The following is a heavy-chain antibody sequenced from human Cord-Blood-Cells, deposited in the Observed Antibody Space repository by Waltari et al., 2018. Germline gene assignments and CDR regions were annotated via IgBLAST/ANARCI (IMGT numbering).Heavy chain of an antibody. CDR1: GGSISSSSYY. V-gene: IGHV4-39*01. J-gene: IGHJ5*02. Sequence: QLQLQESGPGLVKPSETLSLTCTVSGGSISSSSYYWGWIRQPPGKGLEWIGSIYYSGSTYYNPSLKSRVTISVDTSKNQFSLKLSSVTAADTAVYYCARPGIEGYYSSSWYGAPNWFDPWGQGTLVTVSS. D-gene: IGHD6-13*01. CDR2: IYYSGST. CDR3: ARPGIEGYYSSSWYGAPNWFDP.